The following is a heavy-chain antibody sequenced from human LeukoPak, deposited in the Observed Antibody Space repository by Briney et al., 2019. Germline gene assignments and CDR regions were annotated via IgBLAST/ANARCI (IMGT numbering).Heavy chain of an antibody. CDR2: ISGSGGST. CDR1: GFTFSSYA. CDR3: ARDQGVGTEPFDY. D-gene: IGHD7-27*01. Sequence: GGSLRLSCAASGFTFSSYAMSWVRQAPGKGLEWVSAISGSGGSTYYADSVKGRFTISRDNAKNSLYLQMNSLRAEDTAVYYCARDQGVGTEPFDYWGQGTLVTVSS. J-gene: IGHJ4*02. V-gene: IGHV3-23*01.